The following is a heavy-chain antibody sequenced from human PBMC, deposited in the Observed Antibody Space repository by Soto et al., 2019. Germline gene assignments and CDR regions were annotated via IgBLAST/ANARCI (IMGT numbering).Heavy chain of an antibody. Sequence: QVQLVQSGAEGKKPGASVKVSCKTSGYTFTDYYIHWVRQAPGQGLEWMAIITSGDVTTSYAQKFQGRVTLTRDTSTSTVYMELSSLTSEDTAVYYCARDPLRHFYGMDVWGQGTTVTVSS. V-gene: IGHV1-46*01. CDR3: ARDPLRHFYGMDV. J-gene: IGHJ6*02. CDR1: GYTFTDYY. CDR2: ITSGDVTT. D-gene: IGHD4-17*01.